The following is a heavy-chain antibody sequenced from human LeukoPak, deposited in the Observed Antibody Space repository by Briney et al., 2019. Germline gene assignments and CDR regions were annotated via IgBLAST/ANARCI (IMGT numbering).Heavy chain of an antibody. J-gene: IGHJ4*02. CDR3: LTTVVIY. Sequence: GGSLRLSCAASGFTFSNFWMSWVRQAPGKGLEWVANIKPDGSEKYYVDSVRGRFTISRDNAKNSLFLQLNGLRADDTAVYYCLTTVVIYWGQGTLVTVSS. D-gene: IGHD4-23*01. CDR2: IKPDGSEK. V-gene: IGHV3-7*01. CDR1: GFTFSNFW.